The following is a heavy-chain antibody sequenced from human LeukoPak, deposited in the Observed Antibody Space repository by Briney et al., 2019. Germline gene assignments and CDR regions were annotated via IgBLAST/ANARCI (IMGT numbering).Heavy chain of an antibody. CDR1: GGSFSGYY. D-gene: IGHD3-22*01. CDR2: INHSGST. J-gene: IGHJ4*02. CDR3: ARGKDYYDSSGYYYWFDY. Sequence: SETLSLTCAVYGGSFSGYYWSWIRQPPGKGLEWIGEINHSGSTNYNPSLKSRVTISVDTSKNQFSLKLSSVTAADTAVYYCARGKDYYDSSGYYYWFDYWGQGTLVTVSS. V-gene: IGHV4-34*01.